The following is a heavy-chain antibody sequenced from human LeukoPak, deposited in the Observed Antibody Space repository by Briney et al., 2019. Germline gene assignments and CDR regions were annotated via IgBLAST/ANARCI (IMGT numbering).Heavy chain of an antibody. CDR1: GDSISSGGYY. D-gene: IGHD3-22*01. CDR2: IYYSGST. Sequence: PSETLSLTCTVSGDSISSGGYYWSWLRQHPGKGLEWIGYIYYSGSTYYNPSLKSRVTISVDTSKNQFSLKLSSVTAADTAVYYCASISGYYQSPIFDYWGQGTLVTVSS. J-gene: IGHJ4*02. CDR3: ASISGYYQSPIFDY. V-gene: IGHV4-31*03.